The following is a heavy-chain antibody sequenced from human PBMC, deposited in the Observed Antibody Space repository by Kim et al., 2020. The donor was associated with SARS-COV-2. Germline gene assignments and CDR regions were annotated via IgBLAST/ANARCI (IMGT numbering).Heavy chain of an antibody. Sequence: ASVKVSCKASGYTFTSYDINWVRQATGQGLEWMGWMNPNSGNTGYAQKFQGRVTMTRNTSISTAYMELSSLRSEDTAVYYCARGVVVVPAAMGNWFDPWGQGTLVTVSS. V-gene: IGHV1-8*01. D-gene: IGHD2-2*01. CDR1: GYTFTSYD. J-gene: IGHJ5*02. CDR2: MNPNSGNT. CDR3: ARGVVVVPAAMGNWFDP.